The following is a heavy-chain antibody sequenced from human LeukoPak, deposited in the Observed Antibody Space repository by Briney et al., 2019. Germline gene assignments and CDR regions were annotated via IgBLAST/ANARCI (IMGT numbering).Heavy chain of an antibody. CDR3: AKARDILTGYPFDY. D-gene: IGHD3-9*01. J-gene: IGHJ4*02. CDR2: IYSGGST. Sequence: GGSLRLSCAASGFTVSSNYMSWVRQAPGKGLEWVSVIYSGGSTYYADSVKGRFTISRDNSKNTLYLQMNSLRAEDTAVYYCAKARDILTGYPFDYWGQGTLVTVSS. V-gene: IGHV3-53*01. CDR1: GFTVSSNY.